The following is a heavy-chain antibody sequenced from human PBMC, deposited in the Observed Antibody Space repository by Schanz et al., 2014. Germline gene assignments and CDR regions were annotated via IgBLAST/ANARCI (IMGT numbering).Heavy chain of an antibody. D-gene: IGHD7-27*01. CDR2: INSVGSNT. J-gene: IGHJ3*01. V-gene: IGHV3-74*01. CDR3: ARELPGVVDFDS. Sequence: EVQLVQSGGGLVQPGGSLRLSCAASGFTFSSHWMHWVRQDPGKGLVWVARINSVGSNTDYADSVTGRFTISRDNSKNTLYLQMNSLRAEDTAVYYCARELPGVVDFDSWGQGTMVTVSS. CDR1: GFTFSSHW.